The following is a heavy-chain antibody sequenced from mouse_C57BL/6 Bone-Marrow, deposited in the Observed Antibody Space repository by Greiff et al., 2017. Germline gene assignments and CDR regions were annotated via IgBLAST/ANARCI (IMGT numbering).Heavy chain of an antibody. D-gene: IGHD1-1*01. J-gene: IGHJ3*01. CDR3: ARHGPYYGSSYGFFAY. CDR2: FYPGSGSI. Sequence: ESGAELVKPGASVKLSCKASGYTFTEYTIHWVKQRSGQGLEWIGWFYPGSGSIKYNEKFKDKATLTADKSSSTVYMELSGLTSEDSAVYFCARHGPYYGSSYGFFAYWGQGTLVTVSA. CDR1: GYTFTEYT. V-gene: IGHV1-62-2*01.